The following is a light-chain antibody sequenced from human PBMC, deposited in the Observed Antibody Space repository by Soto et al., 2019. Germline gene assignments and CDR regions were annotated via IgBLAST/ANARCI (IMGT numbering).Light chain of an antibody. CDR3: AAWDDSLNGYV. J-gene: IGLJ1*01. CDR1: SSNIGSNT. CDR2: SNN. Sequence: QSVLTQPPSASGTPGQRVTISCSGSSSNIGSNTVNWYQQLPGTAPKLLIYSNNQRPSGVPDQFSGSKSGTSASLAISGLQSEDESDYYCAAWDDSLNGYVFGTGPNVTVL. V-gene: IGLV1-44*01.